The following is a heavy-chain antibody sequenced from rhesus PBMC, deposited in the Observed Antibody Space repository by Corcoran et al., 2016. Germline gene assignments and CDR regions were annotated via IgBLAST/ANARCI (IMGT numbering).Heavy chain of an antibody. Sequence: QVQLQESGPGLVKPSETLSLTCAVSGGSISSSNWWSWIRQPPGKGLEWIGENSGSSGSNHYKPSLKNRGTISTDTAKNQFSLKLSSLTAADPAVDYCARVWDSSWFLDYWGQGVLVTVSS. CDR2: NSGSSGSN. V-gene: IGHV4-65*01. CDR1: GGSISSSNW. D-gene: IGHD6-13*01. CDR3: ARVWDSSWFLDY. J-gene: IGHJ4*01.